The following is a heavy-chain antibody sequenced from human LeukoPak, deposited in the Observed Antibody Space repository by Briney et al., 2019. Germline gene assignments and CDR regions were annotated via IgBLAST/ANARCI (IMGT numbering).Heavy chain of an antibody. J-gene: IGHJ4*02. CDR1: GGSFSGYY. CDR3: ARGSSGWYPQFDY. V-gene: IGHV4-34*01. CDR2: INHSGST. Sequence: SETLSLTCAVYGGSFSGYYWSWIRQPPGKGLEWIGEINHSGSTNYNPSLKSRVTISVDTSKNQFSLQLNSVTPEDTAVYYCARGSSGWYPQFDYWAREPWSPSPQ. D-gene: IGHD6-19*01.